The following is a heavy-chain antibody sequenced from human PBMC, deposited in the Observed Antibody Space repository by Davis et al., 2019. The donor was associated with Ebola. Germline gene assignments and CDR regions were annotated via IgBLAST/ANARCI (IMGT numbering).Heavy chain of an antibody. CDR1: GGSFSGYY. V-gene: IGHV4-34*01. CDR2: INHSGST. CDR3: ARGYRAPYSSSSGLWFDP. Sequence: PSETLSLTCAVYGGSFSGYYWSWIRQPPGKGLEWIGEINHSGSTNYNPSLKSRVTISVDTSKNQFSLKLSSVTAADTAVYYCARGYRAPYSSSSGLWFDPWGQGTLVTVSS. D-gene: IGHD6-6*01. J-gene: IGHJ5*02.